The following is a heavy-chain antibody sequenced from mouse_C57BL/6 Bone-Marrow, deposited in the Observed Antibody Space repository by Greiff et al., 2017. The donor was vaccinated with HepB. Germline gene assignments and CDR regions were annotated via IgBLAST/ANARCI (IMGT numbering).Heavy chain of an antibody. CDR3: ARRPRDY. CDR2: ISSGGSYT. CDR1: GFTFSSYG. V-gene: IGHV5-6*02. Sequence: EVKLVESGGDLVKPGGSLKLSCAASGFTFSSYGMSWVRQTPDKRLEWVATISSGGSYTYYPDSVKGRFTISRDNAKNTLYLQMSSLKSEDTAMYYWARRPRDYWGQGTAVTVTA. J-gene: IGHJ4*01.